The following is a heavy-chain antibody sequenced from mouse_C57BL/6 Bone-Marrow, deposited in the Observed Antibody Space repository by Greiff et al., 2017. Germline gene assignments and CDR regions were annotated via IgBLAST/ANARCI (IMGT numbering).Heavy chain of an antibody. V-gene: IGHV5-4*01. Sequence: EVKLVESGGGLVKPGGSLKLSCAASGFTFSSYAMSWVRQTPEKRLEWVATISDGGSYTYYPDNVKGRFPISRDNAKNNLYLQMSHLKSEDTAMYYCARDGWWYFDVWGTGTTVTVSS. CDR3: ARDGWWYFDV. J-gene: IGHJ1*03. D-gene: IGHD2-3*01. CDR2: ISDGGSYT. CDR1: GFTFSSYA.